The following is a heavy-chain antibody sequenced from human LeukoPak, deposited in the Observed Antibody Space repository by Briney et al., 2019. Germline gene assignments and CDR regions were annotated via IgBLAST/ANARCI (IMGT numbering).Heavy chain of an antibody. D-gene: IGHD3-10*01. V-gene: IGHV3-30*18. Sequence: QPGRSLRLSCAASGSTFSSYGMHWVRQAPGKGLEWVAVISYDGSNKYYADSVKGRFTISRDNSKNTLYLQMNSLRAEDTAVYYCAKARRVRGVIYYFDYWGQGTLVTVSS. CDR2: ISYDGSNK. CDR3: AKARRVRGVIYYFDY. J-gene: IGHJ4*02. CDR1: GSTFSSYG.